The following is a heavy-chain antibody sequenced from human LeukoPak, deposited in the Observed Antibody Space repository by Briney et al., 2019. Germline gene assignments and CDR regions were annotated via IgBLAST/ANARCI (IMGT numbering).Heavy chain of an antibody. CDR3: AKGTKGFDY. V-gene: IGHV3-23*01. Sequence: PGGSLRLSCAASGFTFSSYAMSWIRKAPGKGLERVSGITNGGEDTYYADSVKGRFTISSDNSKNTLFLQMNSLRAEDTAIYYCAKGTKGFDYWGQGTLVTVSS. CDR2: ITNGGEDT. J-gene: IGHJ4*02. CDR1: GFTFSSYA.